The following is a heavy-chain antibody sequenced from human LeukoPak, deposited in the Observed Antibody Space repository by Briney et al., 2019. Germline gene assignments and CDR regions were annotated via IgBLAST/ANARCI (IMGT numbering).Heavy chain of an antibody. CDR1: GDSISTNYW. J-gene: IGHJ4*02. CDR3: ARGISGYFGTSGYYYDY. V-gene: IGHV4-4*02. CDR2: IYHSGSI. Sequence: SETLSLTCAVSGDSISTNYWWTWVRQPPGKGLEWIGEIYHSGSINYNPSPKNRVTLSIDKSNNHFSLRLSSLSAADTAVYYCARGISGYFGTSGYYYDYWGQGTLVTVSS. D-gene: IGHD3-22*01.